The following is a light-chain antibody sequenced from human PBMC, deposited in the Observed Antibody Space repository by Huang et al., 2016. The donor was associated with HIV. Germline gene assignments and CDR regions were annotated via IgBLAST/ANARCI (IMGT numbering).Light chain of an antibody. Sequence: AIRMTQSPSSLSASTGDRVTITCRASQGSSSYLAWYQQKPGKAPKLLISSASTLQGGVPSRFSGSGFGTDFTLTISSLQSEDLGTYYCQQYYIYPHAFGQGTKLEI. CDR1: QGSSSY. V-gene: IGKV1-8*01. J-gene: IGKJ2*01. CDR3: QQYYIYPHA. CDR2: SAS.